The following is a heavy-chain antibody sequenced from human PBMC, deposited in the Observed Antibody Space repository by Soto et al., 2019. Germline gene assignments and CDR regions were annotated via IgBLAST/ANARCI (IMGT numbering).Heavy chain of an antibody. CDR2: ISAYNGNT. J-gene: IGHJ3*01. Sequence: GYSVKVSCKASGYTFTSYGISWVRQAPGQGLEWMGWISAYNGNTNYAQKLQGRVTMTTDTSTSAAYMELRSLRSDDTAVYYCARDRLPDRRGSKALWGQRTIVIVSS. CDR3: ARDRLPDRRGSKAL. CDR1: GYTFTSYG. D-gene: IGHD3-22*01. V-gene: IGHV1-18*04.